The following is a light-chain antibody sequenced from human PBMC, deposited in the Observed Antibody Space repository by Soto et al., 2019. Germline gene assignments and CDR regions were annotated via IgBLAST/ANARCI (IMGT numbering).Light chain of an antibody. Sequence: TQPASGSGSPGQASSISCTRTSSDVGGYNYVSWYQHHPGKAPKLIIYDVSNRPSGVSNRFSGSKSGNTASLTISGLQPEDEADYYCSSYTTSNTRQIVFGTGTKVT. CDR3: SSYTTSNTRQIV. CDR2: DVS. CDR1: SSDVGGYNY. V-gene: IGLV2-14*03. J-gene: IGLJ1*01.